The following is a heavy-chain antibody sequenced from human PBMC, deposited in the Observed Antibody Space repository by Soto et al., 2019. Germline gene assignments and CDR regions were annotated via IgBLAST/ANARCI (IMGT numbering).Heavy chain of an antibody. V-gene: IGHV3-48*01. CDR1: GFTFSSYS. Sequence: EVQLVESGGGLVQPGGSPRLSCAASGFTFSSYSMNWVRQAPGKGLEWVSYISSSSSTIYYADSVKGRFTISRDNAKNSLYLQMNSLRAEDTAVYYCAREYGSGSYDYWGQGTLVTVSS. D-gene: IGHD3-10*01. CDR3: AREYGSGSYDY. CDR2: ISSSSSTI. J-gene: IGHJ4*02.